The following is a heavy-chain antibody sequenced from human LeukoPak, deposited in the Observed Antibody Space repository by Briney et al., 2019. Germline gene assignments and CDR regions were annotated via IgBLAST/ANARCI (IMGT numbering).Heavy chain of an antibody. CDR3: ASGRDWQKRNTPLDY. D-gene: IGHD1-1*01. CDR1: GFTFSSYS. J-gene: IGHJ4*02. Sequence: GGSLRLSCAASGFTFSSYSMNWVRQAPGKGLEWVSSISSSSSYIYYADSVKGRFTISRDNAKNSLFLQMNSLRAEDTAIYYCASGRDWQKRNTPLDYWGQGTLVTVSS. CDR2: ISSSSSYI. V-gene: IGHV3-21*01.